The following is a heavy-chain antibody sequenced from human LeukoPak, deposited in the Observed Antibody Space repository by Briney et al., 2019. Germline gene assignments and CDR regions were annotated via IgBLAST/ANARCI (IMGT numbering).Heavy chain of an antibody. CDR3: AKEGGWLYGSPDY. J-gene: IGHJ4*02. Sequence: PGGSLRLSCEASGFAFSNFGVTWVRQAPGKGLEWVSSISGSGGSPYSADSGKGRFTISRENTKNTLYLKMNSLRVEDTAVYYCAKEGGWLYGSPDYWGQGTLVTVSS. CDR2: ISGSGGSP. CDR1: GFAFSNFG. V-gene: IGHV3-23*01. D-gene: IGHD6-19*01.